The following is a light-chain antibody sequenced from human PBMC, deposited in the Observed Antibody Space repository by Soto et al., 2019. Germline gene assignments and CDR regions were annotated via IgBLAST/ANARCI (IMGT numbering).Light chain of an antibody. CDR3: VLYMGSGISV. J-gene: IGLJ3*02. V-gene: IGLV8-61*01. CDR2: STN. CDR1: SGSVSASYY. Sequence: QAVVTQEPSLSVSPGGTVTLSCGLNSGSVSASYYPSWYQQTPGQAPRTLIYSTNTRPSGVSDRFSGSILGNKAALTITGAQADDESDYYCVLYMGSGISVFGGGTKLTVL.